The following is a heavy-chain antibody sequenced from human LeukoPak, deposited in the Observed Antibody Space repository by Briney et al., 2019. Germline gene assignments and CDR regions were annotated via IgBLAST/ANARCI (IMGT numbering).Heavy chain of an antibody. V-gene: IGHV4-61*01. CDR3: ARTPTGDRVIDY. CDR2: IYNSGTT. D-gene: IGHD1-1*01. CDR1: GDSVSSPNYY. Sequence: SETLSLTCTVSGDSVSSPNYYWNWIRQPPGKGLEWIGYIYNSGTTNYNPSLKNRVTISVDTSGNQFSLKLTSVTAADTAVYYCARTPTGDRVIDYWGQGTLVTASS. J-gene: IGHJ4*02.